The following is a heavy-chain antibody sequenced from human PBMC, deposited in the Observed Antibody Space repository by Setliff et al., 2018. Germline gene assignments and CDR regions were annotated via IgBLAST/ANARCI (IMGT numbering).Heavy chain of an antibody. D-gene: IGHD3-22*01. CDR1: GYTFTSHY. CDR2: INPSSGRT. Sequence: ASVKVSCKASGYTFTSHYMHWVRRAPGLGLEWMGTINPSSGRTSYAQKFQGRVTMTRGTSTSTVYMDMSSLRSEDTAVYYCARDVFPYHYEGAFDIWGQGTMVTVSS. CDR3: ARDVFPYHYEGAFDI. V-gene: IGHV1-46*01. J-gene: IGHJ3*02.